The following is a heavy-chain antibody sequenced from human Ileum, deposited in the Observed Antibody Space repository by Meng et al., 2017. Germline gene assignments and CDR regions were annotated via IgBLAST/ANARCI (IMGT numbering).Heavy chain of an antibody. D-gene: IGHD3-3*01. V-gene: IGHV6-1*01. Sequence: PRLVKRLQSLSLPCCVVWGNVSSNIAARYLLRPSPMRRLGWLGRTCYRCNRYSEYAVSVKSRISITPDTSKNQFSLQMHSVTPEDTSVYYCASGSGSLDYWGPGTLVTVSS. CDR1: WGNVSSNIAA. CDR2: TCYRCNRYS. J-gene: IGHJ4*02. CDR3: ASGSGSLDY.